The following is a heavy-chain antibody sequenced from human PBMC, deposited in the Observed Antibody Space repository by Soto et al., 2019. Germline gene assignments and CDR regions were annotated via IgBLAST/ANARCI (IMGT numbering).Heavy chain of an antibody. V-gene: IGHV4-59*01. CDR1: GGSISSYY. D-gene: IGHD6-19*01. Sequence: TSETLSLTCTVSGGSISSYYWSWVRQPPGKGLEWIGYIYYSGSTNYNPSLKSRVTISVDTSKNQFSLKLSSVTAADTAVYHCASLSSGWSFPRDYWGQGTLVTVSS. J-gene: IGHJ4*02. CDR2: IYYSGST. CDR3: ASLSSGWSFPRDY.